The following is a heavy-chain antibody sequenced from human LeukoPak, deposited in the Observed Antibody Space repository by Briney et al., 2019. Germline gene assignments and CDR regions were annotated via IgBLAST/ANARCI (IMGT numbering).Heavy chain of an antibody. V-gene: IGHV3-21*01. CDR2: ITSRSTYI. Sequence: GGSLRLSCAASNFTFSSYSMNWFRQAPGKGLEWVASITSRSTYIFYADSVKGRFTVSRDNADNSLSLQMNSLRAEDTGVYYCARDEETVAGLNGFDLWGQGTLVTVSS. D-gene: IGHD6-19*01. J-gene: IGHJ4*02. CDR1: NFTFSSYS. CDR3: ARDEETVAGLNGFDL.